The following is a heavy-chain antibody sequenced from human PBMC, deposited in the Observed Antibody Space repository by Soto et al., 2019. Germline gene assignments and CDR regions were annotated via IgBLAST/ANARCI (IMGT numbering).Heavy chain of an antibody. Sequence: SETLSRTCTFSGGSISSGDYYWSWIRQPPGKGLEWIGYIYYSGSTYYNPSLKSRVTISVDTSKNQFSLKLSSVTAADTAVYYCAREGISTKNWFDPWGQGTLVTVSS. CDR2: IYYSGST. CDR3: AREGISTKNWFDP. V-gene: IGHV4-30-4*01. D-gene: IGHD1-1*01. J-gene: IGHJ5*02. CDR1: GGSISSGDYY.